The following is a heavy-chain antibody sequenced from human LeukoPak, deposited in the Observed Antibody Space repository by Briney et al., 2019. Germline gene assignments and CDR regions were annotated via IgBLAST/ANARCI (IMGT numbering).Heavy chain of an antibody. CDR1: GDRVSTDTAA. Sequence: SQTLSLTCGISGDRVSTDTAAWNWLRQSPSRGLEWLGRTYYRSKWYNDYAESVNGRITANADTSRNQISLHLNFVIPEDTAVYYCARTDRDYFDTSDYDAFDLWGQGTPVTVSS. J-gene: IGHJ3*01. D-gene: IGHD3-22*01. V-gene: IGHV6-1*01. CDR2: TYYRSKWYN. CDR3: ARTDRDYFDTSDYDAFDL.